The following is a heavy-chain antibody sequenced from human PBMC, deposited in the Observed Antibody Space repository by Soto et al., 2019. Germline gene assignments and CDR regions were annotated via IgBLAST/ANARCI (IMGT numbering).Heavy chain of an antibody. CDR3: AKVHDCGGDCYVYGMDV. J-gene: IGHJ6*02. V-gene: IGHV3-23*01. D-gene: IGHD2-21*02. CDR1: GFTFSSYA. CDR2: ISGSGGST. Sequence: EVQLLEAGGGLVQPGGSLRLSCAASGFTFSSYAMSWVRQAPGKGLEWVSAISGSGGSTYYADSVKGRFTISRDNSKNTLYLQMNSLRAKDTAVYYCAKVHDCGGDCYVYGMDVWGQETTVTVSS.